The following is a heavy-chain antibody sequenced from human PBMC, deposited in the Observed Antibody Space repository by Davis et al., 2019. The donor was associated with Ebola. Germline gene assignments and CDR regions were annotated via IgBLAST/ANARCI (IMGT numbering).Heavy chain of an antibody. CDR2: VYHSGST. D-gene: IGHD5-18*01. V-gene: IGHV4-34*01. CDR1: GSPSRSYS. CDR3: AKGRRYNYGPAVY. J-gene: IGHJ4*02. Sequence: MPSSPLTSPLHPLGSPSRSYSWGWILPPPGKGLEWRGEVYHSGSTNYNPALKRRVTISVDTSKNQFSLKLRSVTAADTAVYYCAKGRRYNYGPAVYWGQGTLVTVSS.